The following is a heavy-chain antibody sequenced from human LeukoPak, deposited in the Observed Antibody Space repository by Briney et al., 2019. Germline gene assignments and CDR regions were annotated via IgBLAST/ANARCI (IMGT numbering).Heavy chain of an antibody. D-gene: IGHD6-19*01. V-gene: IGHV1-8*03. J-gene: IGHJ6*03. Sequence: ASVKVSCKASGYTFTSYDINWVRQATGQGLEWMGWMNPNSGNTGYAQKFQGRVTITRNTSISTAYMELSSLRSEDTAVYYCARGRRDLASIAVGGYYYYMDVWGKGTTVTVSS. CDR2: MNPNSGNT. CDR1: GYTFTSYD. CDR3: ARGRRDLASIAVGGYYYYMDV.